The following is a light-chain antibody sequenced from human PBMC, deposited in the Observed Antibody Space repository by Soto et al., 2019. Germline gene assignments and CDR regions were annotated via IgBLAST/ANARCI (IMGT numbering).Light chain of an antibody. CDR3: QQYGSSPPMT. J-gene: IGKJ5*01. CDR1: QSVSNTY. Sequence: IVFTQAPGTQSYSPGESASLSCRAIQSVSNTYLAWCQQRPGQAPRLLLYGGSSSATGVPDRVRGSGSGTDFTLTITSLEPEDFAVYYCQQYGSSPPMTFGPGTRLEN. CDR2: GGS. V-gene: IGKV3-20*01.